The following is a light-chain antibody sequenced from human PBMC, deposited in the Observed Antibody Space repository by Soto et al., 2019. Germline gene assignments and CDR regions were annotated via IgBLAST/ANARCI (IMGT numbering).Light chain of an antibody. J-gene: IGKJ5*01. CDR1: QSVSSSY. Sequence: EIVLTQSPGTLSLSPGERVTLSCRASQSVSSSYLAWYQQKPGQAPRLLIYGASSRATGIPDRFSGSGSGTDFTLTISSLQPEDFAVYYCQQRSNWPDAFGQGTRLEI. CDR2: GAS. V-gene: IGKV3D-20*02. CDR3: QQRSNWPDA.